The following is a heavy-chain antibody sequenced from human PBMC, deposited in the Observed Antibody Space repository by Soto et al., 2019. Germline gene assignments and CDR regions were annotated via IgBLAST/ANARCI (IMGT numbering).Heavy chain of an antibody. Sequence: GGSLRLSCAASGFTFSDYYMSWIRQAPGKGLEWVSYISSSGSTIYYADSVKGRFTISRDNAKNSLYLQMNSLRAEDTAVYYCARDIHRYDILTGYHYNYYMDVWGKGTTVTVSS. CDR3: ARDIHRYDILTGYHYNYYMDV. D-gene: IGHD3-9*01. CDR1: GFTFSDYY. CDR2: ISSSGSTI. V-gene: IGHV3-11*01. J-gene: IGHJ6*03.